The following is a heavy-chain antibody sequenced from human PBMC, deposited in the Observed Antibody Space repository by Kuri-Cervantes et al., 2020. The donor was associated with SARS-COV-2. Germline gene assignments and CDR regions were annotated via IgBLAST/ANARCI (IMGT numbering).Heavy chain of an antibody. CDR3: AKWGGYCSGGSCSLPFQH. CDR1: GFTFSSYA. D-gene: IGHD2-15*01. J-gene: IGHJ1*01. V-gene: IGHV3-23*01. CDR2: ISGSGGST. Sequence: GGSLRLSCAASGFTFSSYAMSWVRQAPGKGLEWVSAISGSGGSTYYADSVKGRFTISRDNSKNTLYLQMNSLRAEDTAVYYCAKWGGYCSGGSCSLPFQHWGQGTLATVSS.